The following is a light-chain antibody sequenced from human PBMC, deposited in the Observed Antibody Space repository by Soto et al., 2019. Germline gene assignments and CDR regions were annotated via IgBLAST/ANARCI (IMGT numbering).Light chain of an antibody. J-gene: IGKJ4*01. CDR3: QHYGSLVLT. CDR1: QSVSSTY. Sequence: ENVLTQSPGTLSLSQGERATLSCRASQSVSSTYLAWYQQKPGQAPRLLIYGASSSATGIPHRFSGSGSGTDFTLTISRLEPEDFAVYYCQHYGSLVLTFGGGTKVEIK. CDR2: GAS. V-gene: IGKV3-20*01.